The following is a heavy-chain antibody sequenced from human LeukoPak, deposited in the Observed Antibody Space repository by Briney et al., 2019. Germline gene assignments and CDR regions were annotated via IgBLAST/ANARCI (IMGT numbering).Heavy chain of an antibody. CDR1: GYTFTNYF. Sequence: ASVKVSCKASGYTFTNYFMHWVRQAPGQGLEWMGLINPSGGSTIYAQKFQGRVTMTRDMSTSTVYMELSSLRSEDTAVYYCARVVGGTRRHDAFNIWGQGTMVTVSS. CDR3: ARVVGGTRRHDAFNI. D-gene: IGHD1-26*01. CDR2: INPSGGST. J-gene: IGHJ3*02. V-gene: IGHV1-46*01.